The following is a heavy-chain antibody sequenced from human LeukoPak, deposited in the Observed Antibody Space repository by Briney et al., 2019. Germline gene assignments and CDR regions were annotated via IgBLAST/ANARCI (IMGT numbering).Heavy chain of an antibody. D-gene: IGHD3-22*01. V-gene: IGHV3-30*02. Sequence: GGSLRLSCAASGFTFSSYSMHWVRQAPGKGLEWVAFIRYDGSNKYYADSVKGRFTISRDNSKNTLYLQRSSLRAEDTAVYYSAREQRRITMIVVAFGAFDIWGQGTMVTVSS. CDR1: GFTFSSYS. CDR2: IRYDGSNK. J-gene: IGHJ3*02. CDR3: AREQRRITMIVVAFGAFDI.